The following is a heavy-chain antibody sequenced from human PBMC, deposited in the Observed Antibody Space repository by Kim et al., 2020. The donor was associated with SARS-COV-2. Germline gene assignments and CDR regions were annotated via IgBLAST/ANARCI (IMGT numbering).Heavy chain of an antibody. V-gene: IGHV3-30*04. CDR1: GFTFSSYA. Sequence: GGSLRLSCAASGFTFSSYAMHWVRQAPGKRLEWVAVISYDGSYKYYADSVKGRFTISRDNYKNTLYLQMNSLRADDTAVYYCARPYDSSGYYYPSYFDYWGQGTLVTVSS. J-gene: IGHJ4*02. CDR3: ARPYDSSGYYYPSYFDY. CDR2: ISYDGSYK. D-gene: IGHD3-22*01.